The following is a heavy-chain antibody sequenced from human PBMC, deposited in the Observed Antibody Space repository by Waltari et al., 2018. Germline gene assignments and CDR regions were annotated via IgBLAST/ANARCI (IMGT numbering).Heavy chain of an antibody. D-gene: IGHD2-15*01. CDR1: GYNFTGNY. CDR3: ARVSCSGGSCYWPFDY. CDR2: INAGNGNT. J-gene: IGHJ4*02. Sequence: QVQLVQSGAEVKKPGASVKVSCKASGYNFTGNYMHWVRQAPGQGLELMGWINAGNGNTKYSQKFQGRVTITRDTSASTAYMELSSLRSEDTAVYYCARVSCSGGSCYWPFDYWGQGTLVTVSS. V-gene: IGHV1-3*01.